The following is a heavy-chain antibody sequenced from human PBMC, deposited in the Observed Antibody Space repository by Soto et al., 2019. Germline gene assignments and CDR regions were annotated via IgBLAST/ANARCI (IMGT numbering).Heavy chain of an antibody. CDR1: GGSISSSSYY. D-gene: IGHD3-22*01. V-gene: IGHV4-39*01. CDR3: ASILTYYYDSSGYYPPLYFDY. J-gene: IGHJ4*02. CDR2: IYYSGST. Sequence: PSETLSLTCTVSGGSISSSSYYWGWIRQPPGKGLEWIGSIYYSGSTYYNPSLKSRVTISVDTSKNQFSLKLSSVTAADTAVYYCASILTYYYDSSGYYPPLYFDYWGQGTLVTVSS.